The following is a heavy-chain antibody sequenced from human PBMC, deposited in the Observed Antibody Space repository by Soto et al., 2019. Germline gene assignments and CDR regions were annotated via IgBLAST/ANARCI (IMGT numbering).Heavy chain of an antibody. CDR3: ARVVLTYYYDSSGYKPFDY. J-gene: IGHJ4*02. CDR1: VYTFTRYA. V-gene: IGHV1-3*01. D-gene: IGHD3-22*01. Sequence: ASVKVSCKASVYTFTRYATHLVRPAPGQKVEWMGWIHAGNGNTKYSQKFQGRVPITSDTSASTAYMELSSLRSEDTAVYYCARVVLTYYYDSSGYKPFDYWGQGTLVTVSS. CDR2: IHAGNGNT.